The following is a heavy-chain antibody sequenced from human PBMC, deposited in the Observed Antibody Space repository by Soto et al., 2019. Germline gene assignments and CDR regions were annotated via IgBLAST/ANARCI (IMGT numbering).Heavy chain of an antibody. CDR3: ARHAFGAYSGGGMDV. Sequence: GESLKISCKGSGYSFTSYWISWVRQMPGKGLEWMGRIDPSDSYTNYSPSFQGHVTISADKSISTAYLQRSSLKASDTAMYYCARHAFGAYSGGGMDVWGQGTTVTVSS. CDR1: GYSFTSYW. CDR2: IDPSDSYT. J-gene: IGHJ6*02. V-gene: IGHV5-10-1*01. D-gene: IGHD1-26*01.